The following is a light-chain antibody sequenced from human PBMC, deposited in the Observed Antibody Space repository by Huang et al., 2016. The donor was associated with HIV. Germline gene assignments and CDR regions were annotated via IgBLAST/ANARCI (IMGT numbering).Light chain of an antibody. J-gene: IGKJ3*01. CDR1: QSVSNN. CDR2: DAS. CDR3: QQYNDWPIT. V-gene: IGKV3-15*01. Sequence: EIVMTQSPATLSLSPVERATLSCRSSQSVSNNLAWYQQKPGQAPRLLIYDASPRATGIPAKFRGSGSGTEFTLTISSLQSEDFAVYFCQQYNDWPITFGPGTKLESK.